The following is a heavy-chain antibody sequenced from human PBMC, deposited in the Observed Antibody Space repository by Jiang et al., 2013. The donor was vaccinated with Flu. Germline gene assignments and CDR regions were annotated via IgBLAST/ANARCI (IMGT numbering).Heavy chain of an antibody. J-gene: IGHJ4*02. CDR1: MAPSVVTS. D-gene: IGHD6-13*01. V-gene: IGHV4-59*01. CDR3: ARDNSNWPRRFDF. CDR2: FYYSGTA. Sequence: GLVKPSETLSSPALSLMAPSVVTSGAGSGSPPGKGLEWIGYFYYSGTASYNPSLKSRVTISVDTSKNHFSLQLTSVTAADTAVYFCARDNSNWPRRFDFWGRGTLVTVSS.